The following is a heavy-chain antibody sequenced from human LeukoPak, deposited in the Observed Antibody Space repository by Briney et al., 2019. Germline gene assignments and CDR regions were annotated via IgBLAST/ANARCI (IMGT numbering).Heavy chain of an antibody. J-gene: IGHJ4*02. D-gene: IGHD5-24*01. V-gene: IGHV3-21*01. CDR3: ASVKDCYNYYY. CDR2: ISSSSSYI. Sequence: GGSLRLSCAASGFTFSSYSMNWVRQAPGKGLEWVSSISSSSSYIYYADSVKGRFTISRDNAKNSLYLQMNSLRAEDMAVYYCASVKDCYNYYYWGQGTLVTVSS. CDR1: GFTFSSYS.